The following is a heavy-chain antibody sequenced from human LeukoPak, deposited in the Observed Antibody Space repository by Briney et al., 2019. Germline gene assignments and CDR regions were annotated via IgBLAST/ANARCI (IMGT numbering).Heavy chain of an antibody. CDR2: IYYSGST. Sequence: SETLSLTCTVSGGSISSSSCYWGWIRQPPGKGLEWIGSIYYSGSTYYNPSLKSRVTISVDTSKNQFSLKLSSVTAADTAVYYCARHSYGSGSFPLSSWFDPWGQGTLVTVSS. V-gene: IGHV4-39*01. J-gene: IGHJ5*02. CDR1: GGSISSSSCY. CDR3: ARHSYGSGSFPLSSWFDP. D-gene: IGHD3-10*01.